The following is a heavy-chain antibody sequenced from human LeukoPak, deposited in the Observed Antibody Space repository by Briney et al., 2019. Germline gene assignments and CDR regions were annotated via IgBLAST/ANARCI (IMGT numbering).Heavy chain of an antibody. CDR3: TTGNP. CDR1: GFTFVNAS. J-gene: IGHJ5*02. Sequence: GGSLRLSCLTSGFTFVNASMSWVRQAPGKGLEWIGLMKSKPEGGTTFYAAPVKDRFSISRDDSRNTLYLQMNSLTIGDTGVYYCTTGNPWGQGTLVTVSS. CDR2: MKSKPEGGTT. V-gene: IGHV3-15*01.